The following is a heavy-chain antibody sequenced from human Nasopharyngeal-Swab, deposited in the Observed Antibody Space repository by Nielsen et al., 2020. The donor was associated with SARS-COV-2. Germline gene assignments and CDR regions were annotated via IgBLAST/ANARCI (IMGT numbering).Heavy chain of an antibody. CDR1: GFTVSSNY. J-gene: IGHJ4*02. CDR2: IYSGGST. D-gene: IGHD3-10*01. Sequence: GESLKISCAASGFTVSSNYMSWVRQAPGKGLEWVSVIYSGGSTYYADSVKGRFTISRDNSKNTLYLQMNSLRAEDTAVYYCARGGLWFGASNYFDYWGQGTLVTVSS. V-gene: IGHV3-53*01. CDR3: ARGGLWFGASNYFDY.